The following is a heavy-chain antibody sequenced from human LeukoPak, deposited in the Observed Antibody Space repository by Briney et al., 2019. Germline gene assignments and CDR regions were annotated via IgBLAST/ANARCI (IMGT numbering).Heavy chain of an antibody. J-gene: IGHJ4*02. CDR2: ISYDGNSQ. Sequence: RRSLRLSCAASGFTFSTYTMHWVRQAPGRGLEWVEVISYDGNSQYYADPVKGRFTISRDNAKNSLYLQMNSLRAEDTAGYYCAREAMTTVTTIDYWGQGTLVTVSS. D-gene: IGHD4-11*01. CDR1: GFTFSTYT. V-gene: IGHV3-30*14. CDR3: AREAMTTVTTIDY.